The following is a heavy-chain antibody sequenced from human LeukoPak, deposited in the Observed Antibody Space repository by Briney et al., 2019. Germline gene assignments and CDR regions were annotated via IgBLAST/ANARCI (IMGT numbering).Heavy chain of an antibody. V-gene: IGHV3-66*01. CDR2: IYSGGST. D-gene: IGHD6-13*01. Sequence: GSLRLSCAASGFTVSSNYMSWVRQAPGKGLEWVSVIYSGGSTYYADSVKGRFTISRDNSKNTLYLQMNSLRAEDTAVYYCPRDTRIAAAGTGYYFDYWGQGTLVTVSS. J-gene: IGHJ4*02. CDR1: GFTVSSNY. CDR3: PRDTRIAAAGTGYYFDY.